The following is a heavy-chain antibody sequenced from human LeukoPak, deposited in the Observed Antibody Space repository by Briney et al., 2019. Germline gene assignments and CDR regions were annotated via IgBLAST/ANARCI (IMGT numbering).Heavy chain of an antibody. CDR2: IKGDASEK. CDR3: ARQAGVT. V-gene: IGHV3-7*01. CDR1: GFSINNYW. J-gene: IGHJ4*02. D-gene: IGHD6-19*01. Sequence: QAGGSLRLSCAVSGFSINNYWMTWYRQAPGKGLECVAHIKGDASEKHYVDSVKGRFTISRDDAENSLYLQMNSLRAEDTAVYYCARQAGVTRGQGTLVTVSS.